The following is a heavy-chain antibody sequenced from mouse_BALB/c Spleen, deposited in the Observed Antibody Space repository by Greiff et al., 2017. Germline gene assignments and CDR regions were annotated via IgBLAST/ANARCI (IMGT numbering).Heavy chain of an antibody. Sequence: VKLVESGPGLVAPSQSLSITCTVSGFSLTSYGVHWVRQPPGKGLEWLGVIWAGGSTNYNSALMSRLSISKDNSKSQVFLKMNSLQTDDTAMYYCAREEVRRGYYAMDYWGQGTSVTVSS. CDR1: GFSLTSYG. CDR2: IWAGGST. D-gene: IGHD2-14*01. CDR3: AREEVRRGYYAMDY. V-gene: IGHV2-9*02. J-gene: IGHJ4*01.